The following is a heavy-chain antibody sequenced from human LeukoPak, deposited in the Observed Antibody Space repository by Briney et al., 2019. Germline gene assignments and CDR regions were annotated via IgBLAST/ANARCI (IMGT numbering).Heavy chain of an antibody. CDR1: DGSISSYY. D-gene: IGHD3-10*01. CDR3: ARDTGGSGSYAYYGLDV. V-gene: IGHV4-4*07. Sequence: SETLSLTCSVSDGSISSYYWSWIRQPAGKGLEWIGRIYSSESTNYNPSLKSRVTMSVDTSKNQFSLNLGSVTAADTAVYYCARDTGGSGSYAYYGLDVWGQGTTVTVSS. J-gene: IGHJ6*02. CDR2: IYSSEST.